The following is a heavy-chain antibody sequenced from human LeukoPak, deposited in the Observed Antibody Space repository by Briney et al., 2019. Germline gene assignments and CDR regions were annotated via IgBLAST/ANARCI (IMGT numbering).Heavy chain of an antibody. V-gene: IGHV4-34*01. Sequence: SETLSLTCAVYGGSLSGYYWSWIRQPPGKGLEWIGEINHSGSTNYNPSLKSRVTISVDTSKNQFSLKLSSVTAADTAVYYCARDQGSSWPFDYWGQGTLVTVSS. CDR2: INHSGST. J-gene: IGHJ4*02. CDR1: GGSLSGYY. D-gene: IGHD6-13*01. CDR3: ARDQGSSWPFDY.